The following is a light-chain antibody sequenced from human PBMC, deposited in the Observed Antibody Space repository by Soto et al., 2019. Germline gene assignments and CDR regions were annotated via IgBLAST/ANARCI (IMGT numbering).Light chain of an antibody. CDR1: QSVSTY. J-gene: IGKJ5*01. CDR3: QQYNNWPIT. V-gene: IGKV3-11*01. CDR2: DAS. Sequence: EVVLTQSPSTLSLSPGERATLSCGASQSVSTYLAWYQQKPGQAPRLLIYDASNRATGIPARFSGSGYATDFNLTISSLETEDFAVYYCQQYNNWPITFGQGTRLEIK.